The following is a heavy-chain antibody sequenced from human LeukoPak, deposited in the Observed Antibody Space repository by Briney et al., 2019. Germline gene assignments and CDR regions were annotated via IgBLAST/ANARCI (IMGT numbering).Heavy chain of an antibody. Sequence: TGGSLRLSCAASGFTFSSYSMNWVRQAPGKGLEWVSSISSSSSYIYYADSVKGRFTISRDNAKNSLYLQMNSLRAEDTAVYYCARGLAGPRARADYWGQGTLVTVSS. D-gene: IGHD6-19*01. J-gene: IGHJ4*02. CDR1: GFTFSSYS. V-gene: IGHV3-21*01. CDR3: ARGLAGPRARADY. CDR2: ISSSSSYI.